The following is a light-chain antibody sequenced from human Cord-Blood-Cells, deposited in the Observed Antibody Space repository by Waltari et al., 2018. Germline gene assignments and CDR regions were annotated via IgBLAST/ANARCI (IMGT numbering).Light chain of an antibody. CDR3: QQRSNWPHT. Sequence: EIVLTQSPATLSLSPGERATLSCRASQSVISYLDWYQQKPGQAPRLLIYDASNRATGIPARFSGSGSGTDFTLTISSLEAEDVAVYYCQQRSNWPHTFGHGTKVEIK. CDR1: QSVISY. CDR2: DAS. V-gene: IGKV3-11*01. J-gene: IGKJ2*01.